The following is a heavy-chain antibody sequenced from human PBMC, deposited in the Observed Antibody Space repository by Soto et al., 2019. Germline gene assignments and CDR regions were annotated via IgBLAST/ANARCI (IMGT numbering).Heavy chain of an antibody. Sequence: QVQLQESGPGLVKPSGTLSLTCGVSSGSINSSNWWSWVRQAPGQGLEWIGEIYKTGNTNENWSLKGRVTLSVDKSKNQFSLGLASVTAADTAIYFCAMKGPSDESPFQSWGQGILVTVSS. D-gene: IGHD3-10*01. J-gene: IGHJ4*02. CDR1: SGSINSSNW. CDR2: IYKTGNT. CDR3: AMKGPSDESPFQS. V-gene: IGHV4-4*02.